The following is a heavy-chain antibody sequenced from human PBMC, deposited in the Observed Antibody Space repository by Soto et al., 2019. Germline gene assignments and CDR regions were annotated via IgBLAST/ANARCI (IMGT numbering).Heavy chain of an antibody. Sequence: SETLSLTCAVSGGSISSGGYSWSWIRQPPGKGLEWIGYIYHSGSTYYNPSLKSRVTISVDRSKNQFSLKLSSVTAADTAVYYCARAIFGVVIILDVWGQGTTVTVSS. CDR2: IYHSGST. J-gene: IGHJ6*02. D-gene: IGHD3-3*01. CDR3: ARAIFGVVIILDV. CDR1: GGSISSGGYS. V-gene: IGHV4-30-2*01.